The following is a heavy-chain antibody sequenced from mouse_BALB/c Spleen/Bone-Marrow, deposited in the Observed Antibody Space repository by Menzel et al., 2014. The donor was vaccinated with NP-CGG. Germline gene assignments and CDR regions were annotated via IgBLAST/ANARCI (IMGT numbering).Heavy chain of an antibody. V-gene: IGHV1-7*01. J-gene: IGHJ2*01. CDR1: GYTFTSYW. CDR3: ARWGDDGTFDY. Sequence: VQLQQSGAELAKPGASVKMSCKASGYTFTSYWMHWVKQRPGQGLEWIGYINPSTGYTEYNQKFKDKATLTADKSSNTAYMQLSSLTSEDSAVYYCARWGDDGTFDYWGQGTTLTVSS. D-gene: IGHD2-12*01. CDR2: INPSTGYT.